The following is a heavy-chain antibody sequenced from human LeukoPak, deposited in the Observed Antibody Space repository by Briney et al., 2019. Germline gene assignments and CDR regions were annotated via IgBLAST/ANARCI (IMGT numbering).Heavy chain of an antibody. J-gene: IGHJ4*02. D-gene: IGHD4-11*01. V-gene: IGHV1-18*01. Sequence: ASVKVSCKASGYTFTSYGINWVRQAPGQGLEWMGWISAYNGNTNYAQKLQGRVTMTTDTSTSTAYMELRSLRSDDTAVYYCARDRDYSNYVGYFDYWGQGSLVTVSS. CDR1: GYTFTSYG. CDR3: ARDRDYSNYVGYFDY. CDR2: ISAYNGNT.